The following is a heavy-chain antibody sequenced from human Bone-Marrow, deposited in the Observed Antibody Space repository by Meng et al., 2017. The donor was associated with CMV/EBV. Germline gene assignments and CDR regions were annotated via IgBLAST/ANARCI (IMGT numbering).Heavy chain of an antibody. V-gene: IGHV1-69*02. CDR2: IIPILGIA. Sequence: SVKVSCKASGGTFSSYTISWVRQAPGQGLEWMGRIIPILGIANYAQKFQGRVTITADKSTSTAYMELSSLRSEDTAVYYCARGAPDYAFGFGYWGQGTLVTVSS. CDR3: ARGAPDYAFGFGY. D-gene: IGHD2-2*01. J-gene: IGHJ4*02. CDR1: GGTFSSYT.